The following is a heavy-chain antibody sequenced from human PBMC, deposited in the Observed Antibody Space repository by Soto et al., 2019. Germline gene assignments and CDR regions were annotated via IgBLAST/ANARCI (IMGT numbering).Heavy chain of an antibody. CDR2: ISSSSSYI. Sequence: GGSLRLSCAASGFTFSSYSMNWVRQAPGKGLEWVSSISSSSSYIYYADSVKGRFTISRDNAKNSLYLQMNSLRAEDTAVYYCERDTVPAAAGWFDTWGQGTLVTVSS. CDR1: GFTFSSYS. V-gene: IGHV3-21*01. J-gene: IGHJ5*02. D-gene: IGHD2-2*01. CDR3: ERDTVPAAAGWFDT.